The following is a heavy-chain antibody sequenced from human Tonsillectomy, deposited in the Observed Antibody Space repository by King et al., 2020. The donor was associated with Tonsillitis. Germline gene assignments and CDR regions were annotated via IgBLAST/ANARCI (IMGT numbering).Heavy chain of an antibody. CDR1: GFIFSNAW. D-gene: IGHD3-16*01. Sequence: VQLVESGGGLVKPGGSLRLSCAASGFIFSNAWMTWVRQAPGKGLEWGGRIKSKTDGGTRDYAAPVKGRFTISRDDSKNTLYLQMNSLKTEDTALYYWSTGMGYGMDVCGQGTTVTVSS. V-gene: IGHV3-15*01. CDR2: IKSKTDGGTR. CDR3: STGMGYGMDV. J-gene: IGHJ6*02.